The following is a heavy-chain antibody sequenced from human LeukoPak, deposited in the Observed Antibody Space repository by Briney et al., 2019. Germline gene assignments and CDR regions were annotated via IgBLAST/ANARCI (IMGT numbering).Heavy chain of an antibody. V-gene: IGHV4-4*07. CDR3: AREWQGDFWSGYYYYYYMDV. Sequence: PSETLSLTCTVSGGSISSYYWSWIRQPAGKGLEWIGRIYTSGSTNYNPSLKSRVTMSVDTSKNQFSLKLSSVTAADTAVYYCAREWQGDFWSGYYYYYYMDVWGKGTTVTVSS. D-gene: IGHD3-3*01. CDR1: GGSISSYY. J-gene: IGHJ6*03. CDR2: IYTSGST.